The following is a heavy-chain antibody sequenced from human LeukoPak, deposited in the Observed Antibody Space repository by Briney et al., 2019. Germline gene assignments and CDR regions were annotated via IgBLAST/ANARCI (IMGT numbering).Heavy chain of an antibody. CDR3: AKSGDYCLDY. J-gene: IGHJ4*02. CDR1: GSSINNKKW. V-gene: IGHV4-4*02. Sequence: SETLSLTCAVSGSSINNKKWWSWVRQPPGKGLEWIGEVYQSGSTNYNPSLKSRVTISVDKSKNQFSLKLTSVTAADTAVYYCAKSGDYCLDYWGPGTLVTVSS. D-gene: IGHD3-3*01. CDR2: VYQSGST.